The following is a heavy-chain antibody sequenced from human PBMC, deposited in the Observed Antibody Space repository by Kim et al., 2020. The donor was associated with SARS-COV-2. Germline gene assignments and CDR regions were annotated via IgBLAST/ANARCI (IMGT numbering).Heavy chain of an antibody. Sequence: TPSLKSRVTISVDTSKTQFSLKLSSVTAADTAVYYCARGEYSSGWMAFDYWGQGTLVTVSS. D-gene: IGHD6-19*01. V-gene: IGHV4-59*09. CDR3: ARGEYSSGWMAFDY. J-gene: IGHJ4*02.